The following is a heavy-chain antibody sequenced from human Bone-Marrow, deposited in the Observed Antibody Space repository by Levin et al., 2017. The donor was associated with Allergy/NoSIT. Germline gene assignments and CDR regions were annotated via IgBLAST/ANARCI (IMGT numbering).Heavy chain of an antibody. CDR1: EFTFDNFA. CDR2: ISSNTNNI. Sequence: GGSLRLSCAASEFTFDNFAMHWVRQAPGKGLEWVSGISSNTNNIAYADSVKGRFTISRDNAKKSLYLQMNSLRAEDTALYYCAKASGSYYGWNLDLWGRGTLVTVSS. D-gene: IGHD1-26*01. V-gene: IGHV3-9*01. J-gene: IGHJ2*01. CDR3: AKASGSYYGWNLDL.